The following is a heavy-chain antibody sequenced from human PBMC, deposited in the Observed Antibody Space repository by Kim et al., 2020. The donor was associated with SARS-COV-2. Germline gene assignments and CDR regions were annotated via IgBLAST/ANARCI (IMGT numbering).Heavy chain of an antibody. CDR1: GFTFSSYW. J-gene: IGHJ6*02. D-gene: IGHD2-21*02. CDR2: IKQDGSEK. Sequence: GGSLRLSCAASGFTFSSYWMSWVRQAPGKGLEWVANIKQDGSEKYYVDSVKGRFTISRDNAKNSLYLQMNSLRAEDTAVYYCARRKCGGDCYYASYYYYYGMDVWGPGATVTVSS. CDR3: ARRKCGGDCYYASYYYYYGMDV. V-gene: IGHV3-7*01.